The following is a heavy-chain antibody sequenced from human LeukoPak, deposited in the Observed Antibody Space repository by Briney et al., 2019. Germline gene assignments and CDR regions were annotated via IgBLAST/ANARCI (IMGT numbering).Heavy chain of an antibody. CDR3: ASYPMYSSSLPFDY. V-gene: IGHV1-2*02. D-gene: IGHD3-22*01. Sequence: ASVKVSCKASGYTFTGYYMHWVRQAPGQGREWMGWINPNTGGTNYAQKFQGRVTMTRDTTISTAYMELSRLTSDDAAVYYCASYPMYSSSLPFDYWGQGTLVTLSS. CDR2: INPNTGGT. J-gene: IGHJ4*02. CDR1: GYTFTGYY.